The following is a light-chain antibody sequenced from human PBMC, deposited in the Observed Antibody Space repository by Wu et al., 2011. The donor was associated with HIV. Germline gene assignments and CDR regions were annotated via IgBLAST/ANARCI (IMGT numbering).Light chain of an antibody. CDR2: GAS. V-gene: IGKV3-20*01. Sequence: EIVMTQSPATLSVSPGERATLSCRASQSVTNNLAWYQQKPGQAPRLLIYGASYRAPGIPDRVSGSGSGTDFTLTISRLEPEDFAVYYCLQYGSSPQTF. J-gene: IGKJ1*01. CDR3: LQYGSSPQT. CDR1: QSVTNN.